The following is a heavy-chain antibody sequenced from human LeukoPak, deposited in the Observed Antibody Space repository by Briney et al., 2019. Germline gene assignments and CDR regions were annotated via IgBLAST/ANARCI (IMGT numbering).Heavy chain of an antibody. CDR3: SRENGAFSPFGY. CDR1: GGSITSTNW. CDR2: VSLSGLT. V-gene: IGHV4-4*02. D-gene: IGHD2-8*01. J-gene: IGHJ4*02. Sequence: PSETLSLTCGVSGGSITSTNWWSWVRQPPGQGLEWIGEVSLSGLTNYNPTLNSRVIMALDMSKNHLSLNLTSVTAADTAVYFCSRENGAFSPFGYWGQGTLVTVPS.